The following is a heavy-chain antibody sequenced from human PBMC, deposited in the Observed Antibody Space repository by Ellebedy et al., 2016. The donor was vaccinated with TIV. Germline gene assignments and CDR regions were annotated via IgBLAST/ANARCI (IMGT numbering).Heavy chain of an antibody. Sequence: MPSETLSLTCTVSGGSISSYYGSWIRQPPGKGLEWIGYNHYSGSSNYNPSLNSRVTISVDTSKNQFSLKLSSVTAADTAVYYCARADYGDSGAYYYGLDVWGQGTTVTVSS. J-gene: IGHJ6*02. CDR3: ARADYGDSGAYYYGLDV. CDR1: GGSISSYY. V-gene: IGHV4-59*01. CDR2: NHYSGSS. D-gene: IGHD4-17*01.